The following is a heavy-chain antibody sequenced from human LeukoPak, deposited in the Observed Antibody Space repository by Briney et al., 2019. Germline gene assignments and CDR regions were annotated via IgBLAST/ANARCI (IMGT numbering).Heavy chain of an antibody. CDR3: AKQRGAIVGATSPYYFDY. Sequence: GGSLRLSCAASGFTVSSNYMSWVRQAPGKGLEWVSGISGSGGSTYYADSVKGRFTISRDNSKKTLYLQMNSLRAEDTAVYYCAKQRGAIVGATSPYYFDYWGQGTLVTVSS. CDR1: GFTVSSNY. V-gene: IGHV3-23*01. D-gene: IGHD1-26*01. CDR2: ISGSGGST. J-gene: IGHJ4*02.